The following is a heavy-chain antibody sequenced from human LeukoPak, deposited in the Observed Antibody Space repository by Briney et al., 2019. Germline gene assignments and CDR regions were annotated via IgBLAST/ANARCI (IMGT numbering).Heavy chain of an antibody. V-gene: IGHV1-69*13. D-gene: IGHD3-9*01. CDR1: GGTFSSYA. CDR2: IIPIFGTA. CDR3: ARDHGDILTGIYYYYGMDV. J-gene: IGHJ6*04. Sequence: GASVKVSCKASGGTFSSYAISWVRQAPGQGLEWMGGIIPIFGTANYAQKFQGRVTITADESTSTAYMELSSLRSEDTAVYYCARDHGDILTGIYYYYGMDVWGKGPTVTVSS.